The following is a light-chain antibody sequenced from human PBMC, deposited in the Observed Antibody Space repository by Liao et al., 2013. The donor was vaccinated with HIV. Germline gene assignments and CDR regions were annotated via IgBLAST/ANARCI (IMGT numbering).Light chain of an antibody. CDR2: QDS. CDR1: DLGDRY. V-gene: IGLV3-1*01. Sequence: SYELTQPPSVSVSPGQTASITCSGSDLGDRYVSWYQQRPGQSPVLVIYQDSRRPSGIHARFSGSNSGNTATLTIRETQAVDEADYYCEAWYYSTGVFGTGTKVTVL. CDR3: EAWYYSTGV. J-gene: IGLJ1*01.